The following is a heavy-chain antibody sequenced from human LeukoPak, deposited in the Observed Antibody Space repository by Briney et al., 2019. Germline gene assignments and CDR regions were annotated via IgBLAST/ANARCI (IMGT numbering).Heavy chain of an antibody. CDR1: GYSFNSGHY. V-gene: IGHV4-38-2*01. CDR2: IYHTGSA. Sequence: PSETLSLTCSVSGYSFNSGHYWGWIRQPPGKGLEWIANIYHTGSAHYNPSLKSRVTISVDTSTNQFSLKLSSVTAADTAVYYCARYCTSSTCILRGFDYWGQGTLVTVSS. CDR3: ARYCTSSTCILRGFDY. J-gene: IGHJ4*02. D-gene: IGHD2-2*01.